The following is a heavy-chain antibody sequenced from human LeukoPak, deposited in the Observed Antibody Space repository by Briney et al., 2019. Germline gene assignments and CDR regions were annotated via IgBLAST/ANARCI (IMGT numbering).Heavy chain of an antibody. J-gene: IGHJ6*02. CDR3: ARAPRITIFGVVIIDGMDV. V-gene: IGHV3-11*01. D-gene: IGHD3-3*01. CDR1: GFTFSDYS. CDR2: ISSSGSTI. Sequence: GGSLRLSCAASGFTFSDYSMSWIRQAPGKGLEWVSYISSSGSTIYYADSVKGRFTISRDNAKNSLYLQMNSLRAEDTAVYYCARAPRITIFGVVIIDGMDVWGQGTTVTVSS.